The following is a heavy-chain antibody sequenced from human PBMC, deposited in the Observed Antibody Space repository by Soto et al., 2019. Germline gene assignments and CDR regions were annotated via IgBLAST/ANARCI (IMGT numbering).Heavy chain of an antibody. D-gene: IGHD6-19*01. Sequence: QVQLVQSGAEEKKPGASVKVSCKASGYTFTGYAMHWVRQAPGQRLEWMGWINAGNGNTKYSQKSQGRVTITRDTSASAADMELSRLSSDDTAVYYCARAVAVPADFDYWGQGTLVTVSS. CDR3: ARAVAVPADFDY. V-gene: IGHV1-3*05. CDR2: INAGNGNT. CDR1: GYTFTGYA. J-gene: IGHJ4*02.